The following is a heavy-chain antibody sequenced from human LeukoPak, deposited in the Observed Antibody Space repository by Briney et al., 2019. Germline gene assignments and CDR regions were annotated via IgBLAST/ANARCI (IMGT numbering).Heavy chain of an antibody. CDR3: ARDTGGQNYYDSSGYYYLFDY. J-gene: IGHJ4*02. Sequence: SVKVSCKASGYTFTGYYMHWVRQAPGQGLEWMGGIIPIFGTANYAQKFQGRVTITADKSTSTAYMELSSLRSEDTAVYYCARDTGGQNYYDSSGYYYLFDYWGQGTLVTVSS. V-gene: IGHV1-69*06. D-gene: IGHD3-22*01. CDR1: GYTFTGYY. CDR2: IIPIFGTA.